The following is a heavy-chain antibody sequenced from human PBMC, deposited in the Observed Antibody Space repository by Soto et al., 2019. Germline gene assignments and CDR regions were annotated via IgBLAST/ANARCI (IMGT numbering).Heavy chain of an antibody. CDR3: ARGGSSWIVDY. CDR2: ISSSGSTI. D-gene: IGHD6-13*01. Sequence: GGSLRLSCAASGFTFSSYEMNWVRQAPGKGLEWVSYISSSGSTIYYADSVKGRFTISRDNAKNSLYLQMNSLRAEDTAVYYCARGGSSWIVDYWGQGTLVTVPS. CDR1: GFTFSSYE. J-gene: IGHJ4*02. V-gene: IGHV3-48*03.